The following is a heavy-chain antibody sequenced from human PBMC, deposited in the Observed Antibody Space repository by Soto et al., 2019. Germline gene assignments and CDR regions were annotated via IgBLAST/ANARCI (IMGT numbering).Heavy chain of an antibody. V-gene: IGHV4-34*01. CDR2: INHSGST. CDR3: ARGRNNYDYIWGSYRPNWFDP. Sequence: SETLSLTCAVYGGSFSGYYWSWIRQPPGKGLEWIGEINHSGSTNYNPSLKSRVTISVDTSKNQFSLKLSSVTAADTAVYYCARGRNNYDYIWGSYRPNWFDPWGQGTLVTVSS. D-gene: IGHD3-16*02. CDR1: GGSFSGYY. J-gene: IGHJ5*02.